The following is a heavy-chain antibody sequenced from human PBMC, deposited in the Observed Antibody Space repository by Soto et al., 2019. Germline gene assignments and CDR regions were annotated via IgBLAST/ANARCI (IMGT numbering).Heavy chain of an antibody. J-gene: IGHJ4*02. V-gene: IGHV5-51*06. CDR3: ARHLDEYSSASGFDY. Sequence: SCKGSGYSFSSHWIGWVRQMPGKGLEWMGIIYPGDSNIRYSPSFEGQIDMSADRSINTAYLRLGSLKASDTATYYCARHLDEYSSASGFDYWGQGTLVTVSS. D-gene: IGHD6-6*01. CDR2: IYPGDSNI. CDR1: GYSFSSHW.